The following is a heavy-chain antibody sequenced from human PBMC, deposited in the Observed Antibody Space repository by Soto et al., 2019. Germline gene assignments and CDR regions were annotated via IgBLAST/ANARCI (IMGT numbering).Heavy chain of an antibody. CDR1: GYTFTTYF. J-gene: IGHJ4*02. CDR2: INPSDGTT. CDR3: ETSLQLRKGWAFDY. V-gene: IGHV1-46*01. D-gene: IGHD1-7*01. Sequence: QVQLVQSGAEVKKPGASVTISCRASGYTFTTYFMQWVRQSPGQGLEWVGIINPSDGTTSYAPRFQGRVTITRDTSTSTVYMDLSSLRSDDTVVYYCETSLQLRKGWAFDYWGQGTLVTVSS.